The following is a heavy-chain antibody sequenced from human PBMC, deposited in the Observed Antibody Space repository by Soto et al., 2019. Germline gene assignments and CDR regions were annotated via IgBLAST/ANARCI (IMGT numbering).Heavy chain of an antibody. D-gene: IGHD6-13*01. V-gene: IGHV4-4*02. CDR1: GGSISSSNW. CDR2: NYHSGST. Sequence: QVQLQESGPGLVKPSGTLSLTCTVSGGSISSSNWWSWVRQPPGKGLEWIGENYHSGSTNYNPSLKSRLTISVAKSKNQSSLKLNSVTAADTAVYYCARGWGIAAAGSDYWGQGTLVTVSS. J-gene: IGHJ4*02. CDR3: ARGWGIAAAGSDY.